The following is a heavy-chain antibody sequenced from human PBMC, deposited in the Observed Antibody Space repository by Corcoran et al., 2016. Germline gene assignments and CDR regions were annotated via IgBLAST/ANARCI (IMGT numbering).Heavy chain of an antibody. J-gene: IGHJ6*02. CDR1: GFTFSSYS. Sequence: EVQLVESGGGLVQPGGSLRLSCAASGFTFSSYSMNWVRQAPGKGLEWVSYISSSSSTIYYADSVKGRFTISRDNAKNSLYLQMNSLRDEDTAVYDCARVPCSGGSCYYYGMDVWGQGTMVTVSS. D-gene: IGHD2-15*01. CDR2: ISSSSSTI. V-gene: IGHV3-48*02. CDR3: ARVPCSGGSCYYYGMDV.